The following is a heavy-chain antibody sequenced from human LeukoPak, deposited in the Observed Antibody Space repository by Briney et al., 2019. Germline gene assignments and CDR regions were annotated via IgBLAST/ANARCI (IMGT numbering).Heavy chain of an antibody. D-gene: IGHD2-2*01. J-gene: IGHJ4*02. V-gene: IGHV3-64*02. CDR3: ARWGSTSCYDY. Sequence: GGSLRLSCAASGFTFRTYALHWVRQAPGKGLEYVSAISTNGDGTYYADSVKGRFTISRDNSKNTLFLQMGSLRADDMAVYYCARWGSTSCYDYWGQGTLVTVSS. CDR1: GFTFRTYA. CDR2: ISTNGDGT.